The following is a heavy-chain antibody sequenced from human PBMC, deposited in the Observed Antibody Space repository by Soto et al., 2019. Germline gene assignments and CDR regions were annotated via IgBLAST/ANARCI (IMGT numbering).Heavy chain of an antibody. D-gene: IGHD4-4*01. CDR3: ARTWMTTVTN. J-gene: IGHJ4*02. V-gene: IGHV4-31*03. CDR1: GGSISSGGYY. CDR2: IYYSGST. Sequence: SETLSLTCTVSGGSISSGGYYWSWIRQHPGKGLEWIGYIYYSGSTYYNPSLKIRFTFSVDTSKNHFSLKLSSVTAADTAVYYCARTWMTTVTNWGQGTLVTVS.